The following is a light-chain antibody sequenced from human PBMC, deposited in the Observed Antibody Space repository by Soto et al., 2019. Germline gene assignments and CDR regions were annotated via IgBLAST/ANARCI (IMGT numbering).Light chain of an antibody. V-gene: IGLV2-14*01. CDR3: SSYTSSSTWV. Sequence: QSVLTQPASVSGSPGQSIAISCTGTSSDVGGYNYVSWYQQHPGKTPNLMIYDVSNRPSGVSNRFSGSKSGNTASLTISGLQAEDGADYYCSSYTSSSTWVFGGGTKPPS. CDR1: SSDVGGYNY. CDR2: DVS. J-gene: IGLJ3*02.